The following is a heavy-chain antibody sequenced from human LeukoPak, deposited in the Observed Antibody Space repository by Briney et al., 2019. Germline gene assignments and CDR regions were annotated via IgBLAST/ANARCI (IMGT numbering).Heavy chain of an antibody. CDR2: IYYSGST. D-gene: IGHD3-10*01. CDR3: ARDSGTSGEVKFDP. J-gene: IGHJ5*02. V-gene: IGHV4-59*01. CDR1: GGSISSYY. Sequence: KPSETLSLTCTVSGGSISSYYWSWIRQPPGKGLEWIGYIYYSGSTNYNPSLKSRVTISVDTSKNQFSLKLSPVTAADTAVYYCARDSGTSGEVKFDPWGQGALVTVSS.